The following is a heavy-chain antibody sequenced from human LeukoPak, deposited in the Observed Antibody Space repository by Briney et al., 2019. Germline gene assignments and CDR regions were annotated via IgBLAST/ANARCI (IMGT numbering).Heavy chain of an antibody. J-gene: IGHJ4*02. CDR2: ISSSGSTI. CDR1: GFTFSSYE. D-gene: IGHD3-22*01. Sequence: GGSLRLSCAASGFTFSSYEMNWARQAPGKGLEWVSYISSSGSTIYYADSVKGRFTISRDNAKNSLYLQMNSLRAEDTAVYYCAGYYDSSGYLDYWGQGTLVTVSS. V-gene: IGHV3-48*03. CDR3: AGYYDSSGYLDY.